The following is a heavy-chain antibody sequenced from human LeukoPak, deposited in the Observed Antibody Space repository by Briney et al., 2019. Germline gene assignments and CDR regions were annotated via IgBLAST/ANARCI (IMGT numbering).Heavy chain of an antibody. CDR3: ALYGAYFAF. CDR1: GFTFSDYG. J-gene: IGHJ4*01. V-gene: IGHV3-30*03. Sequence: PGRSLRLSCRGSGFTFSDYGIHWVRQVPGKGLEWVAVISFDGKIETYADSVKGRFTISKDFSTNALYLDMNTVRPDDTAVYYCALYGAYFAFWGHGTLVTVSS. D-gene: IGHD4-17*01. CDR2: ISFDGKIE.